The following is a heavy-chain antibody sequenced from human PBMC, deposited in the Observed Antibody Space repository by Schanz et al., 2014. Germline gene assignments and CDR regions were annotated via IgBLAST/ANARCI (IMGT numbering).Heavy chain of an antibody. D-gene: IGHD6-19*01. Sequence: QVQLVQSGDEVKKPGASVKVSCKTSGYTFSDYGITWVRQAPGQGLEWMGWISPYNGNTNYAQKPQGRVTMTTDTATSTAYMELRSLRSDDTAVYYCARGGYSSGWYDRDIAHFDYWGQGTLVTVSS. CDR3: ARGGYSSGWYDRDIAHFDY. J-gene: IGHJ4*02. CDR1: GYTFSDYG. CDR2: ISPYNGNT. V-gene: IGHV1-18*01.